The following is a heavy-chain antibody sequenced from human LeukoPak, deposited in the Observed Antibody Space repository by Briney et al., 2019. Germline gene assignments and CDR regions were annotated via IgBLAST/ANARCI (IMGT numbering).Heavy chain of an antibody. CDR2: ISGSGGST. CDR1: GFTFSSYA. CDR3: SLVVPSAPDAFDI. V-gene: IGHV3-23*01. Sequence: GGSLRLSCAASGFTFSSYAMSWVRQAPGEGLEWVSAISGSGGSTYYADSVKGRFTISRDNSKNTLYLQMNSLRAEDTAVYYCSLVVPSAPDAFDIWGQGTMVTVSS. D-gene: IGHD2-2*01. J-gene: IGHJ3*02.